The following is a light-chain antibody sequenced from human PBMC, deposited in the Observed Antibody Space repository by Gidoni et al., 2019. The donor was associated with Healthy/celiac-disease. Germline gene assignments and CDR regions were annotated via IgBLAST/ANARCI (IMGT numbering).Light chain of an antibody. CDR1: QSVSSY. J-gene: IGKJ3*01. V-gene: IGKV3-11*01. CDR2: DAS. CDR3: QQRSNWPPEGT. Sequence: EIVLTQSPATLSLSPGERATLSCRASQSVSSYLAWYQQKPGQAPRLLIYDASNRATGIPARFSGSGSGTDFTLTISSLEPEDFAVYYCQQRSNWPPEGTFGPXTKVEIK.